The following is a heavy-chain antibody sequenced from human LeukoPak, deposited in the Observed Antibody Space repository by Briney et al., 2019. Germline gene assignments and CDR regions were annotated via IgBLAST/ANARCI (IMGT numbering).Heavy chain of an antibody. CDR3: ASSPYSTVTTPWFDP. Sequence: GASVKVSCKASGYTFTSYGISWVRQAPGQGLEWMGWISAYNGNTNYAQKLQGRVTMTTDTSTSTAYMELSSLRSEDTAVYYCASSPYSTVTTPWFDPWGQGTLVTVSS. D-gene: IGHD4-17*01. CDR1: GYTFTSYG. CDR2: ISAYNGNT. J-gene: IGHJ5*02. V-gene: IGHV1-18*04.